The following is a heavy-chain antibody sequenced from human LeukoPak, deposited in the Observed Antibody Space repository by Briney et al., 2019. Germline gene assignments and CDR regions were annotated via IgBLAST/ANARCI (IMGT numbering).Heavy chain of an antibody. D-gene: IGHD1-26*01. J-gene: IGHJ4*02. CDR3: AQDWWGSYLS. CDR1: GFTFASYA. V-gene: IGHV3-43*02. CDR2: IYGDGGTT. Sequence: GGSLRLSCAASGFTFASYAMRWVRQAPGKGLEYVSLIYGDGGTTHYADSVKGRFSISRYNSKTSLYLQMNSLRTEDTAFYYCAQDWWGSYLSWGRGTLVTVSS.